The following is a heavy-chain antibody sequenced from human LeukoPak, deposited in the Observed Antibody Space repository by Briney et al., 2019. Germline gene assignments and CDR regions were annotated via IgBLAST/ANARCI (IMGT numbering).Heavy chain of an antibody. Sequence: PSETLSLTCAVSGYSISSSNWWGWIRQPPGKGLEWIGYIYYSGSTYYNPSLKSRVTMSVDTSKNQFSLKLSSVAAVDTAVYYCARDPNWNTRPGWFDPWGQGTLVTVSS. V-gene: IGHV4-28*03. J-gene: IGHJ5*01. CDR2: IYYSGST. D-gene: IGHD1/OR15-1a*01. CDR1: GYSISSSNW. CDR3: ARDPNWNTRPGWFDP.